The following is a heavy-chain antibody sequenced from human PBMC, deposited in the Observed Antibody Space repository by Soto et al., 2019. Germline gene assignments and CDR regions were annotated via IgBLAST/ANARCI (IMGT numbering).Heavy chain of an antibody. Sequence: SETLSLTCSISGGAFSSCGFYWGWIRQVPGRGLEWLGHVFNTVTTRYSLPLRTRLTMPIDPSANEFSMTLSPVTAAETAIYDWARCYYGSGRPDVWGQGTLVTVSS. J-gene: IGHJ4*02. CDR3: ARCYYGSGRPDV. CDR1: GGAFSSCGFY. D-gene: IGHD3-10*01. V-gene: IGHV4-31*03. CDR2: VFNTVTT.